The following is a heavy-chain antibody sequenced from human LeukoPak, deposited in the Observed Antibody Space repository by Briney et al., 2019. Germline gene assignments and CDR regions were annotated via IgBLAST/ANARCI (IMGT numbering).Heavy chain of an antibody. D-gene: IGHD6-13*01. CDR2: IWHDGTNE. CDR3: ARATPRRKAAAGGEFDP. CDR1: GFTFSDFG. V-gene: IGHV3-33*01. Sequence: GGSLRLSCAASGFTFSDFGMHWVGQAPGKGLEWVALIWHDGTNEYYADSVKGRFTISRDNSKYMLYFEMNSLRVEDTAVYYCARATPRRKAAAGGEFDPRGQGT. J-gene: IGHJ5*02.